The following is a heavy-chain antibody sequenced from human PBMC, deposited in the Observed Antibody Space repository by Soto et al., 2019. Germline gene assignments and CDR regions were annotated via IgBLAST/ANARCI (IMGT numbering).Heavy chain of an antibody. CDR3: ARGNYCSGDRCSDGPNWFGP. CDR2: IHSSSTTI. J-gene: IGHJ5*02. D-gene: IGHD2-15*01. V-gene: IGHV3-48*01. Sequence: EVQLVESGGGLVQRGGSLRLSCAASGFTFTTFSMNWVRQAPGKGLEWVSYIHSSSTTIFYADSVKGRFPISRDNAKNSLYLQMNSLRVEDTAVYYCARGNYCSGDRCSDGPNWFGPWGQGTLVTVSS. CDR1: GFTFTTFS.